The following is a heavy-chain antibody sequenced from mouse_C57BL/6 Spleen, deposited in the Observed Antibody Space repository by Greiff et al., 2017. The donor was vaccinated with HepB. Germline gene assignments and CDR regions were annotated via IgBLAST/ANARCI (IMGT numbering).Heavy chain of an antibody. J-gene: IGHJ2*01. Sequence: EVKVVESGGGLVQPGGSLSLSCAASGFTFTDYYMSWVRQPPGKALEWLGFIRNKANGYTTEYSASVKGRFTISRDNSQSILYLQMNALRAEDSATYYCARFYYYGSKDYWGQGTTLTVSS. CDR1: GFTFTDYY. CDR2: IRNKANGYTT. D-gene: IGHD1-1*01. V-gene: IGHV7-3*01. CDR3: ARFYYYGSKDY.